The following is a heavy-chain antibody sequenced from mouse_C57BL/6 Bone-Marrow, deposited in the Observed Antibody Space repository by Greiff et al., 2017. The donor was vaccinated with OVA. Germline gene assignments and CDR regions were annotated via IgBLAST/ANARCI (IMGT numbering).Heavy chain of an antibody. V-gene: IGHV7-1*01. CDR2: SRNKANDSTT. Sequence: EVQLVESGGGLVQSGRSLRLSCATSGFTFSDFYMEWVRQAPGKGLEWIAASRNKANDSTTEYSASVKGRFIVSRDTSQSILYLQMNALRAEDTAIYDGASAGGNYVYAMDYWGQGTSVTVSS. CDR1: GFTFSDFY. CDR3: ASAGGNYVYAMDY. D-gene: IGHD2-1*01. J-gene: IGHJ4*01.